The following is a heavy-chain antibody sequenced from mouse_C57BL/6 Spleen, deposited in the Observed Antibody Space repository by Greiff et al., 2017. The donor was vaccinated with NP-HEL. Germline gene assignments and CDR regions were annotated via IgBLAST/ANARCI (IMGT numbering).Heavy chain of an antibody. CDR1: GFTFSSYA. J-gene: IGHJ2*01. CDR2: ISDGGSYT. CDR3: AREDYYGKGFDY. D-gene: IGHD1-1*01. Sequence: EVKVVESGGGLVKPGGSLKLSCAASGFTFSSYAMSWVRQTPEKRLEWVATISDGGSYTYYPDNVKGRFTISRDNAKNNLYLQMSHLKSEDTAMYYCAREDYYGKGFDYWGQGTTLTVSS. V-gene: IGHV5-4*01.